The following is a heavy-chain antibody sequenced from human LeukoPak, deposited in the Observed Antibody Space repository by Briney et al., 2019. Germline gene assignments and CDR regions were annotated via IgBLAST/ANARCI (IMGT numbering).Heavy chain of an antibody. Sequence: PGRSLRLSCAASGFTFSSYAMHWVRQAPGKGLEWVAVISYDGSNKYYAASVKGRFTISRDNSKNTLYLQMNSLRAEDTAVYYCARDPVSSGYQFDYWGQGTLVTVSS. CDR1: GFTFSSYA. CDR3: ARDPVSSGYQFDY. CDR2: ISYDGSNK. J-gene: IGHJ4*02. D-gene: IGHD6-19*01. V-gene: IGHV3-30*04.